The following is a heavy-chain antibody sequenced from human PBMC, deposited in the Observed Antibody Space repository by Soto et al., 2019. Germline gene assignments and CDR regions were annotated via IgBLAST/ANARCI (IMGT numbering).Heavy chain of an antibody. CDR1: GGTFSSYA. CDR3: ARGIQQLVRGVVYYYYYGMDV. CDR2: IIPIFGTA. Sequence: SVKVSCKASGGTFSSYAISWVRQAPGQGLEWMGGIIPIFGTANYAQKFQGRVTITADESTSTAYMELSSLRSEDTAVYYCARGIQQLVRGVVYYYYYGMDVWGQGTTVTVSS. D-gene: IGHD6-13*01. V-gene: IGHV1-69*13. J-gene: IGHJ6*02.